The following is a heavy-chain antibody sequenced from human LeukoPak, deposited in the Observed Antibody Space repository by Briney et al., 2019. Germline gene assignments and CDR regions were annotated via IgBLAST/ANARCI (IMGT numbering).Heavy chain of an antibody. Sequence: GGSLRLSCAASGFTFSSYWMSWVRQAPGKGLEWVANIKQDGSEKYYVDSVEGRFTISRDNAKNSLYLQMNSLRAEDTAVYYCARAPSRGATSWFDPWGQGTLVTVSS. D-gene: IGHD1-26*01. CDR3: ARAPSRGATSWFDP. J-gene: IGHJ5*02. V-gene: IGHV3-7*01. CDR1: GFTFSSYW. CDR2: IKQDGSEK.